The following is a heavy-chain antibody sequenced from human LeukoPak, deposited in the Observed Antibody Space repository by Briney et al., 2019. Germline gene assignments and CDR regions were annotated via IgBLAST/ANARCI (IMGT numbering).Heavy chain of an antibody. CDR2: IKYVGNEK. D-gene: IGHD2-15*01. Sequence: GGSLRLSCAASGFTFSSYAMSWVRQAPGKGLEWVASIKYVGNEKYYVDSVKGRFTISRDNTKDSLSLQMSSLRAEDTAVYYCVRGRDCSYWGQGTLVTVSS. V-gene: IGHV3-7*03. J-gene: IGHJ4*02. CDR3: VRGRDCSY. CDR1: GFTFSSYA.